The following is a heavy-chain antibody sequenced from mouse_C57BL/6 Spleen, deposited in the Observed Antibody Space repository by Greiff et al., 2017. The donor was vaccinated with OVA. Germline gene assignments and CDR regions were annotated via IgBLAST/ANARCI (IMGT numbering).Heavy chain of an antibody. J-gene: IGHJ4*01. CDR3: ARDQGYYDAMDY. D-gene: IGHD3-2*02. V-gene: IGHV5-4*01. CDR2: ISDGGSYT. CDR1: GFTFSSYA. Sequence: EVHLVESGGGLVKPGGSLKLSCAASGFTFSSYAMSWVRQTPEKRLEWVATISDGGSYTYYPDNVKGRFTISRDNAKNNLYLQMSHLKSEDTAMYYCARDQGYYDAMDYWGQGTSVTVSS.